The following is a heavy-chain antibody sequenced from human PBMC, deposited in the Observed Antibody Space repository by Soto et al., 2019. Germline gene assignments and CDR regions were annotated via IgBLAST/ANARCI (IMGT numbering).Heavy chain of an antibody. CDR3: AKLISSWYYFDY. V-gene: IGHV3-23*01. D-gene: IGHD6-13*01. CDR1: GFTFSSYA. J-gene: IGHJ4*02. Sequence: EVQLLESGGGLVQPGGSLRLSCAASGFTFSSYAMSWVRQAPGKGLEWVSAISGRGGSTYYADSVKGRFTISRDNSKNTLYLQMNSLRAEDTAVYYCAKLISSWYYFDYWGQGTLVTVSS. CDR2: ISGRGGST.